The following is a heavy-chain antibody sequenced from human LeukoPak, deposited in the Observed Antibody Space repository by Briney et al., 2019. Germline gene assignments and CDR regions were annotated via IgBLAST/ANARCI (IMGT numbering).Heavy chain of an antibody. J-gene: IGHJ6*03. Sequence: SETLSLTCAVYGGSISGYYWSWIRQPPGKGLEWIGEINHSGSTNYNPSLKSRVTISVDTSKNQFSLKLSSVTAADTAVYYCARGLRYYYYYMDVWGKGTTVTVSS. CDR1: GGSISGYY. V-gene: IGHV4-34*01. CDR2: INHSGST. CDR3: ARGLRYYYYYMDV.